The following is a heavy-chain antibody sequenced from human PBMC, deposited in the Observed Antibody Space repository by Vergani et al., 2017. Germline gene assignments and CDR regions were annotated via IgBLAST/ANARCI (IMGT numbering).Heavy chain of an antibody. CDR2: LTASGSGI. J-gene: IGHJ4*02. D-gene: IGHD5-24*01. CDR3: AKSGWLQHFGAHYFDS. CDR1: GFAFSRYA. V-gene: IGHV3-23*01. Sequence: EVQLLESGGRLVQPGGSLRLSCVASGFAFSRYAMSWVRQAPGEGREWVSGLTASGSGISYADSVRGRFTISRDNSKNTLFLQMDSLRAEDTAVYYCAKSGWLQHFGAHYFDSWGQGILVTVSS.